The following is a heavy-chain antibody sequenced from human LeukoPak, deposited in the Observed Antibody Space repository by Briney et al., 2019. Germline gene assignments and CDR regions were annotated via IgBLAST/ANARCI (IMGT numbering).Heavy chain of an antibody. CDR1: GFTFSSYA. V-gene: IGHV3-23*01. Sequence: GASLRLSCAASGFTFSSYAMSWVRQAPGKGLEWVSTIISSGAGTSVDSVKGRFTISRDNSKNTLYLQMNSLRAEDTAVYYCAKRSGNSGGYFDYWGQGTLVTVSS. CDR3: AKRSGNSGGYFDY. J-gene: IGHJ4*02. D-gene: IGHD4-23*01. CDR2: IISSGAGT.